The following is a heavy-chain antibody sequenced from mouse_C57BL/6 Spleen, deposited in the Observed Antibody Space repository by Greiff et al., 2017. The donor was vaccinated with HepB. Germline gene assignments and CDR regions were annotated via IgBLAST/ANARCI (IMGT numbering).Heavy chain of an antibody. CDR3: TRRGGRKNAMDY. CDR1: GYTFTDYE. CDR2: IDPETGGT. Sequence: VQLQQSGAELVRPGASVTLSCKASGYTFTDYEMHWVKQTPVHGLEWIGAIDPETGGTAYNQKFKGKAILAADKASSTAYMELRSLTSEDSAVDYCTRRGGRKNAMDYWGQGTSVTVSS. J-gene: IGHJ4*01. V-gene: IGHV1-15*01. D-gene: IGHD3-3*01.